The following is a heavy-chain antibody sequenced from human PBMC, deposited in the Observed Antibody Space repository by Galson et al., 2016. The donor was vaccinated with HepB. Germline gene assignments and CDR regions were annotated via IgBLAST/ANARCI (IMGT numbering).Heavy chain of an antibody. CDR2: IYHNGRT. V-gene: IGHV4-30-2*01. Sequence: AVSGGSISSAGYSWSWIRQPPGKGLEWIGYIYHNGRTYYSPSLKSRVTISVDRFKNQFSLKLSSVTAADTAVYYCARGGAALQLGWFDPWGQGTLVTVSS. J-gene: IGHJ5*02. CDR1: GGSISSAGYS. CDR3: ARGGAALQLGWFDP. D-gene: IGHD1-1*01.